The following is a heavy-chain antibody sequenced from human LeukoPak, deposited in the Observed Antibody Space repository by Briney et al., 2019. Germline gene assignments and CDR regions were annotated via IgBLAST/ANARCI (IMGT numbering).Heavy chain of an antibody. V-gene: IGHV1-8*01. Sequence: ASVKVSCKASGYTFTSYDINWVRQATGQGLEWMGWMNSNSGNTGYVEKFQGRVTMTRNTSISTAYMELSSLRSEDTAVYYCARGTYSGYDYFDYWGQGTLVTVSS. J-gene: IGHJ4*02. D-gene: IGHD5-12*01. CDR3: ARGTYSGYDYFDY. CDR2: MNSNSGNT. CDR1: GYTFTSYD.